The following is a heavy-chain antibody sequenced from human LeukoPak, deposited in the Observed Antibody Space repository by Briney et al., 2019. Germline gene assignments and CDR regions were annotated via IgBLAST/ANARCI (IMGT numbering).Heavy chain of an antibody. CDR1: GFTFSSYS. J-gene: IGHJ6*02. D-gene: IGHD3-3*01. Sequence: PGGSLRLSCAASGFTFSSYSMNWVRQAPGKGLEWVSSISSSSSYIYYADSVKGRFTISRDNAKNSLYLQMNSLRAEDTAVYYCASNFPLDEYYYYYGMDVWGQGTTVTVSS. V-gene: IGHV3-21*01. CDR2: ISSSSSYI. CDR3: ASNFPLDEYYYYYGMDV.